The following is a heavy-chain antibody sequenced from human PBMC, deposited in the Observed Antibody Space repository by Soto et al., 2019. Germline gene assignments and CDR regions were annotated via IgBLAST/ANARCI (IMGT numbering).Heavy chain of an antibody. Sequence: GGSLRLSCAASGFTFSSYSMNWVRQAPGKGLEWVSSISSSSSYIYYADSVKGRFTISRDNAKNSLYLQMNSLRAEDTAVYYCARGITIFGRTLSWFDPWGQGTLVTVSS. CDR2: ISSSSSYI. J-gene: IGHJ5*02. V-gene: IGHV3-21*01. CDR1: GFTFSSYS. CDR3: ARGITIFGRTLSWFDP. D-gene: IGHD3-3*01.